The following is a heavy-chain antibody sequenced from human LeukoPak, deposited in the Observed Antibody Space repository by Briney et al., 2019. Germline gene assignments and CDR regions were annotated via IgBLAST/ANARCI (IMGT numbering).Heavy chain of an antibody. CDR3: ARDYDILTGHGASDAFDI. V-gene: IGHV1-18*01. CDR1: GYTFTSYG. Sequence: ASVTVSCKASGYTFTSYGISWVRQAPGQGLEWMGWISAYNGNTNYAQKLQGRVTMTTDTSTSTAYMELRSLRSDDTAVYYCARDYDILTGHGASDAFDIWGQGTMVTVSS. CDR2: ISAYNGNT. D-gene: IGHD3-9*01. J-gene: IGHJ3*02.